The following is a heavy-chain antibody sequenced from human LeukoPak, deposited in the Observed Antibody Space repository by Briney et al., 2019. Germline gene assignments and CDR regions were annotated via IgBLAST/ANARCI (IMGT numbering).Heavy chain of an antibody. V-gene: IGHV4-31*03. D-gene: IGHD2-2*01. Sequence: PSQTLSLTCTVSGGSISSGGYYWSWIRQHPRTGLEWIGYIYYSGSTYYNPSLKSRVTISVDMSKNQFSLKLSSVTAADTAVYYCARVVQVPAVYFYFWGQGTLVTVSS. CDR3: ARVVQVPAVYFYF. CDR2: IYYSGST. CDR1: GGSISSGGYY. J-gene: IGHJ4*02.